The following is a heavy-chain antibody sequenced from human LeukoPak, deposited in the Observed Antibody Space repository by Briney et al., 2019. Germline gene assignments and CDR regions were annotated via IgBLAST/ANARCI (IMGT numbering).Heavy chain of an antibody. D-gene: IGHD4-17*01. V-gene: IGHV4-59*01. CDR1: GGSISSYY. CDR2: IYYSGST. J-gene: IGHJ4*02. CDR3: ARNLVYDYGNFDY. Sequence: SETLSPTCTVSGGSISSYYWSWIRQPPGKGLEWIGYIYYSGSTNYNPSLKSRVTISVDTSKNQFSLKLSSVTAADTAVYYCARNLVYDYGNFDYWGQGTLVTVSS.